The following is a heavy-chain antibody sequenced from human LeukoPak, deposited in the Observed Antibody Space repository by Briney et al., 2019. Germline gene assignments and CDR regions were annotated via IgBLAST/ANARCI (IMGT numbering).Heavy chain of an antibody. D-gene: IGHD2-2*01. Sequence: PGGSLRLSCAGSGFIFSRYAMSWVRQAPGKGLEWVSGIGGSGGYSTYYADSVKGRFTISRDNSQNTLYLQMNSLRTEDTAVYYCARGHQGMDVWGKGTTVTISS. CDR3: ARGHQGMDV. V-gene: IGHV3-23*01. CDR2: IGGSGGYST. J-gene: IGHJ6*03. CDR1: GFIFSRYA.